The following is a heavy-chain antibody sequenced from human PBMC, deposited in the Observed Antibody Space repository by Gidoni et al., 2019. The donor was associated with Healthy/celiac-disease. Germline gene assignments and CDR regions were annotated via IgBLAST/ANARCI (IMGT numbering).Heavy chain of an antibody. CDR3: AREGEVVPAAIEGGDAFDI. V-gene: IGHV3-48*03. CDR2: ISSSGSTI. Sequence: EVQLVESGGGLVQPGGSLRLSCAASGFTFSSYEMNWVRQAPGKGLEWVSYISSSGSTIYYADSVKGRSTISRDNAKNSLYLQMNSLRAEDTAVYYCAREGEVVPAAIEGGDAFDIWGQGTMVTVSS. J-gene: IGHJ3*02. CDR1: GFTFSSYE. D-gene: IGHD2-2*01.